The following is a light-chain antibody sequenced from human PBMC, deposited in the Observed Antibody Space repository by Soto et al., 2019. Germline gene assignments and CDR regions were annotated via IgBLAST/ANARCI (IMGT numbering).Light chain of an antibody. CDR2: EGS. CDR3: CSYAGSSTWV. Sequence: QSALTQPASVSGSPGQSITISCTGTRSDVGSYNLVSWYQQHPGKAPKLMIYEGSKRPSGVSNRFSGSKSGNTASLTISGLQAEDEADYYCCSYAGSSTWVFGGGTKLTGL. CDR1: RSDVGSYNL. J-gene: IGLJ3*02. V-gene: IGLV2-23*01.